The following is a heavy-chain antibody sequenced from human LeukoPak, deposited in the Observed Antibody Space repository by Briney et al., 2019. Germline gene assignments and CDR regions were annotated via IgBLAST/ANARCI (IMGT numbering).Heavy chain of an antibody. V-gene: IGHV4-59*01. CDR1: GGSISNYY. Sequence: KSPETLSLTCTVSGGSISNYYWSWIRQPPGKGLEWIGYIYYSGSTNYNPSLKSRVTISVDTSKNQFSLKLSSVTAADTAVYYCARTYCGGDCYYRYWGQGTLVTVSS. D-gene: IGHD2-21*02. CDR3: ARTYCGGDCYYRY. CDR2: IYYSGST. J-gene: IGHJ4*02.